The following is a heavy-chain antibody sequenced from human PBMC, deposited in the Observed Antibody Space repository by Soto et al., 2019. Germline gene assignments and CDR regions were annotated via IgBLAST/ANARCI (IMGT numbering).Heavy chain of an antibody. D-gene: IGHD3-10*01. CDR1: GFTFTSSA. J-gene: IGHJ4*02. Sequence: QMQLGQSGPEVKKPGTSVKVSCGASGFTFTSSAVQWVRQARGQRLEWIGWIVVGSGNTNYAQKFQERVTITRDMSTSTAYMELSSLRSEDTAVYYCAADPYYYGSGSYPSPFDYWGQGTLVTVSS. V-gene: IGHV1-58*01. CDR2: IVVGSGNT. CDR3: AADPYYYGSGSYPSPFDY.